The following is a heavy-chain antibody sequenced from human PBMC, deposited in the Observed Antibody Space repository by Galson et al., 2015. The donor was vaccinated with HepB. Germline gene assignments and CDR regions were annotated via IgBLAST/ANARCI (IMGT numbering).Heavy chain of an antibody. CDR1: GASIIAYS. D-gene: IGHD2-15*01. CDR3: ARDRYCSGGSCHDWYFDL. CDR2: IYSSGYT. Sequence: SETLSLTCTVSGASIIAYSWSWLRQPPGKGLEWIGYIYSSGYTNYNPSFRSRVTFSVDTSKNQFSLRLSSVTAADTAVYFCARDRYCSGGSCHDWYFDLWGRGTLVTVSS. J-gene: IGHJ2*01. V-gene: IGHV4-59*01.